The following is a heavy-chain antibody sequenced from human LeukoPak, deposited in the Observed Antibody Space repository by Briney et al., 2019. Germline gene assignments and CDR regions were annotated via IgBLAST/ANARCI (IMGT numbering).Heavy chain of an antibody. Sequence: PGGSLRLSCEASGFTFDDYAMHWVRQAPGQGLEWVSGIICISGSIGYAESLKGRFTISRDNAKNAVYLQMNSLRAEDTALYYCVKERGKAGYAAAGEFDPWGQGTLVTVSS. J-gene: IGHJ5*02. D-gene: IGHD6-13*01. CDR2: IICISGSI. CDR1: GFTFDDYA. V-gene: IGHV3-9*01. CDR3: VKERGKAGYAAAGEFDP.